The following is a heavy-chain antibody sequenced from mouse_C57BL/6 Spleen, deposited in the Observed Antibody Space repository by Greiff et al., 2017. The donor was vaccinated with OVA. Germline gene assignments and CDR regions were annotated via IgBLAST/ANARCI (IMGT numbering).Heavy chain of an antibody. CDR2: INPNYGTT. CDR3: AKHYWYFDV. V-gene: IGHV1-39*01. J-gene: IGHJ1*03. CDR1: GYSFTDYY. Sequence: EVKLMESGPELVKPGASVKISCKASGYSFTDYYMNWVKQSNGKSLEWIGVINPNYGTTSYNQKFKGKATLTVDPSSSQAYMQLNRLTSEDSAVYYSAKHYWYFDVWGTGTTVTVSS.